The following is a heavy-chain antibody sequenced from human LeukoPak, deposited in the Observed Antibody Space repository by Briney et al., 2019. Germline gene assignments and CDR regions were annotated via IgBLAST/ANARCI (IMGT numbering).Heavy chain of an antibody. J-gene: IGHJ5*02. Sequence: PSETLSLTCIVSGDSIRISTHYWAWIRQPPGKGLEWIASVYYTGSTYYSPSLQSRVTMSVDTSKNQFSLRLTSVTAGGTAVYYCARQDRLAAGTLRWFDPWGQGTLVTVSS. CDR1: GDSIRISTHY. CDR2: VYYTGST. D-gene: IGHD6-13*01. CDR3: ARQDRLAAGTLRWFDP. V-gene: IGHV4-39*01.